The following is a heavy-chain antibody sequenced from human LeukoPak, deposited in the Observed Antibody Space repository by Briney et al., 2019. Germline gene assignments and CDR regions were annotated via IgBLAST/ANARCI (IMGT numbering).Heavy chain of an antibody. V-gene: IGHV4-34*01. J-gene: IGHJ4*02. D-gene: IGHD3-22*01. Sequence: SETLSLTCAVYSGSFSGYYWSWIRQPPGKGLEWIGEINHSGSTNYNPSLKSRVTISVDTSKNQFSLKLSSVTAADTAVYYCARHPSTYYYDSSGYYHPFDYWGQGTLVTVSS. CDR2: INHSGST. CDR3: ARHPSTYYYDSSGYYHPFDY. CDR1: SGSFSGYY.